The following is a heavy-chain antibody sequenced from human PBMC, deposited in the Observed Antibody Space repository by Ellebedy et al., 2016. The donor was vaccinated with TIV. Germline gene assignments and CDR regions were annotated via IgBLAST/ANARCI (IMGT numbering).Heavy chain of an antibody. CDR1: GFTFSIYW. CDR2: IKQDGSER. J-gene: IGHJ6*02. V-gene: IGHV3-7*01. CDR3: ARDRGYYGMDV. Sequence: GESLKISCTASGFTFSIYWMTWVRQAPGKGLEWVANIKQDGSERYYVESAKGRFTISRDNAKNSLYLQMNSLRAEDTAGYYCARDRGYYGMDVWGQGTTVTVSS.